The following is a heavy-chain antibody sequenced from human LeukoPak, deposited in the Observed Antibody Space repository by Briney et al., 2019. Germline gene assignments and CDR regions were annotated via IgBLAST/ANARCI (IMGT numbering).Heavy chain of an antibody. D-gene: IGHD3-16*02. Sequence: PSETLSLTCAVYGGSFSGYYWSWIRQPPGKGLEWIGEINHSGSTNYNPSLKSRVTISVDTSKNQFSLKLSSVTAADTAVYYCARVGDYVWESYRYTDYFDYWGQGTLVTVSS. CDR1: GGSFSGYY. V-gene: IGHV4-34*01. CDR2: INHSGST. J-gene: IGHJ4*02. CDR3: ARVGDYVWESYRYTDYFDY.